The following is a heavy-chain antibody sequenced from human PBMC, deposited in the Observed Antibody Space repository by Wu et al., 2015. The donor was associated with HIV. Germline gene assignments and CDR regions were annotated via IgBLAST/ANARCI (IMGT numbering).Heavy chain of an antibody. V-gene: IGHV1-8*01. CDR2: MKPKSGDT. CDR1: GYNFTNYD. D-gene: IGHD5-18*01. Sequence: QVQLVQSGAEMKKPGASVKVSCKASGYNFTNYDINWVKLTPGQGLEWMGWMKPKSGDTGYALTFLGRVTMTRDISTNTAYMELSSLRSDDTALYFCAKADQRGYDYGHWNFDFWGHGDPRSLSPQ. CDR3: AKADQRGYDYGHWNFDF. J-gene: IGHJ2*01.